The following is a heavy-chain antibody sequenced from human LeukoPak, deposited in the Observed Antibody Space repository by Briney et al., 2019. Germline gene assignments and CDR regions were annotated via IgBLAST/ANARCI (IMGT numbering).Heavy chain of an antibody. CDR1: GFTFSNAW. CDR2: IKSKTDGGTA. CDR3: TTDPSGWYFFDY. V-gene: IGHV3-15*01. J-gene: IGHJ4*02. Sequence: GGSLRLSCAASGFTFSNAWMSWVRQAPGKGLEWVGRIKSKTDGGTADYAAPVKGRFTISRDDSKNTLYLQMNSLKTEDTAVYYCTTDPSGWYFFDYWGQGTLVTVSS. D-gene: IGHD6-19*01.